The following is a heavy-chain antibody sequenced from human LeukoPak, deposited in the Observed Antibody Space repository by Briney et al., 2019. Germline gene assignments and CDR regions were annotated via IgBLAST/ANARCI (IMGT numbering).Heavy chain of an antibody. CDR1: GYTSTSYG. CDR2: ISAYNGNT. V-gene: IGHV1-18*01. CDR3: ARGLGCSSTSCYTTPGGYYYYMDV. D-gene: IGHD2-2*02. Sequence: GASVKVSCKASGYTSTSYGISWVRQAPGQGLEWMGWISAYNGNTNYAQKLQGRVTMTTDTSTSTAYMELRSLRSDDTAVYYCARGLGCSSTSCYTTPGGYYYYMDVWGKGTTVTVSS. J-gene: IGHJ6*03.